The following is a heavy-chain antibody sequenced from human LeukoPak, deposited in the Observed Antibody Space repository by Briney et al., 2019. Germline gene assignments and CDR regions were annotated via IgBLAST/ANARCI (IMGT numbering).Heavy chain of an antibody. CDR2: IIPIFGTA. J-gene: IGHJ4*02. CDR3: ARGEVGATPFDY. Sequence: SVKVSCKASGGTFSSYAIGWVRQAPGQGLEWMGGIIPIFGTANYAQKFQGRVTITADKSTSTAYMELSSLRSEDTAVYYCARGEVGATPFDYWGQGTLVTVSS. D-gene: IGHD1-26*01. CDR1: GGTFSSYA. V-gene: IGHV1-69*06.